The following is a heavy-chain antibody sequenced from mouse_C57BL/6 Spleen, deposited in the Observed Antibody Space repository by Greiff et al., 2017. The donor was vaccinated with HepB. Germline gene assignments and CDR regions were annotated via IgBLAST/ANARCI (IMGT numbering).Heavy chain of an antibody. CDR2: ISYDGSN. J-gene: IGHJ4*01. CDR3: ARGGSPAMDY. CDR1: GYSITSGYY. V-gene: IGHV3-6*01. Sequence: EVHLVESGPGLVKPSQSLSLTCSVTGYSITSGYYWNWIRQFPGNKLEWMGYISYDGSNNYNPSLKNRISITRDTSKNQFFLKLNSVTTEDTATYYCARGGSPAMDYWGRGTSVTVSS.